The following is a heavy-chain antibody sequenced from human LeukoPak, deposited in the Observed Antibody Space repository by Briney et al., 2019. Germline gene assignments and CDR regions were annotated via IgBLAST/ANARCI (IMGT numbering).Heavy chain of an antibody. Sequence: TGGSLRLSCAASGFTFSSYWMSWVRQAPGKGLEWVANIKQDGSEKYYVDSVKGRFTISRDNAKNSLYLQMNSLRAEDTAVYYCAREGGSYSYYYGMDVWGQGTTVTVSS. J-gene: IGHJ6*02. V-gene: IGHV3-7*01. CDR3: AREGGSYSYYYGMDV. CDR1: GFTFSSYW. D-gene: IGHD1-26*01. CDR2: IKQDGSEK.